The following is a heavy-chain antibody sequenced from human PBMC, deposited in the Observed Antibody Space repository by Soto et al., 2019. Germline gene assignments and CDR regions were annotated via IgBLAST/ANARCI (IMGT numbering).Heavy chain of an antibody. CDR3: ARAKGGSSMAFDI. D-gene: IGHD1-26*01. J-gene: IGHJ3*02. CDR1: GGSINGYY. Sequence: SETLSLTCTVSGGSINGYYWIWIRQPAGKGLEWIGRIYISGSTNYNPSLKSRVTMSVDTSKNQFSLKLRSLTAADTAVYYCARAKGGSSMAFDIWGQGTMVTVSS. CDR2: IYISGST. V-gene: IGHV4-4*07.